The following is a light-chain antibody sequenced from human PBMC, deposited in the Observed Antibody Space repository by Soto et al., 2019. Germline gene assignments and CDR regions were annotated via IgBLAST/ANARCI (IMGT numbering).Light chain of an antibody. V-gene: IGKV3-20*01. CDR1: QSVSRSS. J-gene: IGKJ2*01. CDR3: QQYGTSPKYT. Sequence: IVLTQAQGTLSLSPGQRATLSCRASQSVSRSSLAWYQQRPGQAPRLLIYGASRRTTGIPDRFSGSGSGADVTLTISALEPEDFAVDYCQQYGTSPKYTFGQGTKLEIK. CDR2: GAS.